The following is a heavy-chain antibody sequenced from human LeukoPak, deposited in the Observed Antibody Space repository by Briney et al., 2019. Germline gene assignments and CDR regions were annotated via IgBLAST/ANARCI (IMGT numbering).Heavy chain of an antibody. V-gene: IGHV3-48*04. Sequence: QAGGSLRLSCTVSGFTVSTNSMSWARQAPGKGLEWVSYISSSGSTIYYAGSVKGRFTISRDNAKNSLYLQMNSLRAEDTAVYYCAELGITMIGGVWGKGTTVTISS. CDR3: AELGITMIGGV. CDR2: ISSSGSTI. CDR1: GFTVSTNS. D-gene: IGHD3-10*02. J-gene: IGHJ6*04.